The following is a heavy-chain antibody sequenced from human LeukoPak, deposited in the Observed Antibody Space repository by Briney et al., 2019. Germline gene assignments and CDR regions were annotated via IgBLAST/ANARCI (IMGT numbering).Heavy chain of an antibody. CDR2: IYYSGST. CDR1: GASIDTSSYY. V-gene: IGHV4-39*01. D-gene: IGHD4-17*01. J-gene: IGHJ4*02. Sequence: PSETLSLTCTVSGASIDTSSYYCAWIRQPPGKGLEWIGSIYYSGSTHYNPSLSSRVTISEDRSKNQISLKLRSVTAADTAVYYCAIDYGDYPDFWGQGILVTVSS. CDR3: AIDYGDYPDF.